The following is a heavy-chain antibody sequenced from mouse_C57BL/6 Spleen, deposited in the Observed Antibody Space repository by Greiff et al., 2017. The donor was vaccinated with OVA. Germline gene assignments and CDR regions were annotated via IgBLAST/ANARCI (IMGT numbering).Heavy chain of an antibody. CDR2: INYDGSST. D-gene: IGHD1-1*01. CDR3: ASLYYEGYFDV. Sequence: EVQVVESEGGLVQPGSSMKLSCTASGFTFSDYYMAWVRQVPEKGLEWVANINYDGSSTYYLDSLKSRFIISRDNAKNILYLQMSSLKSEDTATYYCASLYYEGYFDVWGTGTTVTVSS. J-gene: IGHJ1*03. V-gene: IGHV5-16*01. CDR1: GFTFSDYY.